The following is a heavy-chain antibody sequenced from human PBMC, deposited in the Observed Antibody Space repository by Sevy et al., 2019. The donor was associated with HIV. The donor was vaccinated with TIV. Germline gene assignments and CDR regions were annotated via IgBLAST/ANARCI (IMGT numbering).Heavy chain of an antibody. J-gene: IGHJ4*02. CDR1: GFTFRSSV. CDR3: ARETRSGYFP. V-gene: IGHV3-23*01. CDR2: ISASGGST. D-gene: IGHD3-3*01. Sequence: GGSLRLSCAASGFTFRSSVMTWVRQAPGKGLEWVSSISASGGSTYYADSVKGRFTISRDNSKNIVDLEMNSLRSEDTATYFCARETRSGYFPWGQGTVVTVSS.